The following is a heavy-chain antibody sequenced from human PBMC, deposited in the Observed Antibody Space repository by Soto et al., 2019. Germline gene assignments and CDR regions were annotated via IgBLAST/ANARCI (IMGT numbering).Heavy chain of an antibody. CDR3: ARDGDPQSAFWSGPLGGGRFDP. D-gene: IGHD3-3*01. CDR1: GGTFGNSA. J-gene: IGHJ5*02. Sequence: QVQLVQSGAEVKKPGSSVNVSCKTSGGTFGNSAVTWVRQAPGQGLEWLGGIVPMFGTANYAQKFQGRVTITAGESTITAYMELSSLNTDDTAVYYCARDGDPQSAFWSGPLGGGRFDPWGQGTLVTVSS. CDR2: IVPMFGTA. V-gene: IGHV1-69*12.